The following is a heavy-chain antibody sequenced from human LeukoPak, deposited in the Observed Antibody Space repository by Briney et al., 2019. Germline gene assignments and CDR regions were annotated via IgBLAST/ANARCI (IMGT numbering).Heavy chain of an antibody. D-gene: IGHD1-26*01. V-gene: IGHV3-48*03. CDR1: GFIFSNYE. CDR3: ARGAQWVLDY. J-gene: IGHJ4*02. CDR2: ISTSGNDI. Sequence: PGGSLRLSCAASGFIFSNYEINWVRQAPGEGLEWVSYISTSGNDIYYADSVKGRFTISRDNAKNSLYLQLNSLRADDTAVYYCARGAQWVLDYWGQGTQVTVSS.